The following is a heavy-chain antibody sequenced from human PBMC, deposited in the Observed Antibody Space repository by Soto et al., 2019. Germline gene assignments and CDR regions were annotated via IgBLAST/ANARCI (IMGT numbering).Heavy chain of an antibody. CDR2: IIPIFGTA. CDR1: GCTFSSYA. Sequence: GASVKVSCKASGCTFSSYAISWVRQAPGQGLEWMGGIIPIFGTANYAQKFQGRVTITADESTSTAYMELSSLRSEDTAVYYCARDQAVVVPAAIEYYYYGMDVWGQGTTVTVSS. D-gene: IGHD2-2*02. V-gene: IGHV1-69*13. CDR3: ARDQAVVVPAAIEYYYYGMDV. J-gene: IGHJ6*02.